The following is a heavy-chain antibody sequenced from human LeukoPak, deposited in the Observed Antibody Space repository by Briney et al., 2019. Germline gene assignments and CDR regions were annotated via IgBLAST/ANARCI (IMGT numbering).Heavy chain of an antibody. J-gene: IGHJ3*02. CDR1: GGSFSGYY. CDR2: INHSGST. D-gene: IGHD2-2*01. CDR3: ARALVVPAAIGAFDI. Sequence: PSETLSLTCAVYGGSFSGYYWSWIRQPPGKGLEWIGEINHSGSTNYNPSLKSRVTISVDTSKNQFSLKLSSVTAADKAVYYCARALVVPAAIGAFDIWGQGTMVTVSS. V-gene: IGHV4-34*01.